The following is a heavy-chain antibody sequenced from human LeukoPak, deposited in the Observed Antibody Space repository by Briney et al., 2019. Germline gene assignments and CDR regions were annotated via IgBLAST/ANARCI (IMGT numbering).Heavy chain of an antibody. V-gene: IGHV7-4-1*02. J-gene: IGHJ4*02. D-gene: IGHD3-10*01. CDR1: GYTFTNYA. CDR3: ARISGSDSYYLFDY. Sequence: ASVKVSCKASGYTFTNYAMNWVRQAPGQGLEWMGWINTNTGNPTYAQGFTGRFVFSLDTSVSTAYLQINSLEADDTAVYYCARISGSDSYYLFDYWGQGTLVTVSS. CDR2: INTNTGNP.